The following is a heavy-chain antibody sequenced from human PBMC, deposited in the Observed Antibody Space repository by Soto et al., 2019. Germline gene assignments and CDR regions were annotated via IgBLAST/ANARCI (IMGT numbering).Heavy chain of an antibody. CDR3: AYSSTPFDY. V-gene: IGHV3-23*01. D-gene: IGHD6-13*01. Sequence: EVQLLESGGGLVQPGGSLRLSCAASGFTFSSYAMSWVRQAPGKGLEWVSAISGSGGSTYYADSVKGRFTISRDNSKKTLDLQMRSLRAEDTAVYYWAYSSTPFDYWGQGTLVTVSS. CDR2: ISGSGGST. J-gene: IGHJ4*02. CDR1: GFTFSSYA.